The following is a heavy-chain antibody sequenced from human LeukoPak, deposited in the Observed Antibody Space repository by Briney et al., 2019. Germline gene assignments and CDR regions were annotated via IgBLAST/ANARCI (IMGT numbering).Heavy chain of an antibody. CDR2: ISSSSSTI. Sequence: PGGSLRLSCAASGFTFSSYSMNWVRQAPGKGLEWVSYISSSSSTIYYADSVKGRFTISRDNAKNSLYLQMNSLRAEDTAVYYCARAYYDFWSGTGHWGQGTLLTVSS. CDR1: GFTFSSYS. CDR3: ARAYYDFWSGTGH. D-gene: IGHD3-3*01. J-gene: IGHJ4*02. V-gene: IGHV3-48*01.